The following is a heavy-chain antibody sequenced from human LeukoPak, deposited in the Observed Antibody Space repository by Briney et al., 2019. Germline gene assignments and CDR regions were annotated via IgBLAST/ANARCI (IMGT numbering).Heavy chain of an antibody. J-gene: IGHJ3*02. CDR1: GYTFTSYG. CDR3: ARGTTIFGVSLSAFDI. Sequence: ASVKVSCKASGYTFTSYGISWVRQAPGQGLEWMGWISAYNGNTNYAQNLQGRVTMTTDTSTSTAHMELRSLRSDDTAVYYCARGTTIFGVSLSAFDIWGQGTMVTVSS. CDR2: ISAYNGNT. D-gene: IGHD3-3*01. V-gene: IGHV1-18*01.